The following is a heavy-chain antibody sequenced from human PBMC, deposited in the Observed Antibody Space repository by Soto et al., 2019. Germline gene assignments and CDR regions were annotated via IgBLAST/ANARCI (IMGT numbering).Heavy chain of an antibody. CDR2: LGGSGGNR. CDR3: AIVASDDMKSGDT. D-gene: IGHD4-17*01. V-gene: IGHV3-23*01. J-gene: IGHJ4*02. CDR1: GFTFNAYA. Sequence: EVQLLESGGGLVQPGGSLRLSCAASGFTFNAYAMTWVRQAPGNGLEWVSALGGSGGNRYYADSERGRFTISRDNSKERLDLQMNSLRVEDTAVYYCAIVASDDMKSGDTWGQGSLVTVSS.